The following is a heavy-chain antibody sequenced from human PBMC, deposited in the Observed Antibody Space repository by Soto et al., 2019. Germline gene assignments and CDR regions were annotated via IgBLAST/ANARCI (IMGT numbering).Heavy chain of an antibody. CDR3: ARLTPRDMDV. Sequence: GESLKISCKGSGYSFTSYWIIWVRQMPGKGLEWMGRINPTDSYTNYSPSFQGHVTISADKSITTAYLQWSSLKASDTAMYYCARLTPRDMDVWGQGTTVTVSS. V-gene: IGHV5-10-1*01. CDR2: INPTDSYT. D-gene: IGHD2-15*01. CDR1: GYSFTSYW. J-gene: IGHJ6*02.